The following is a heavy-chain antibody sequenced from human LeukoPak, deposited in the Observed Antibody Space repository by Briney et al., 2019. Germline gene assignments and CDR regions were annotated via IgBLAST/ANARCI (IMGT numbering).Heavy chain of an antibody. CDR3: AGPRRDLLSAFEI. Sequence: GGSLRLSCAASGFTLSSYSMNWVRQAPGKGLEWVSYITSSSSTIYYADSVEGRFTISRDNAKNSLYLQMNSLRAEDTAVYYCAGPRRDLLSAFEIWGQGTMVTVSS. D-gene: IGHD3-10*01. CDR2: ITSSSSTI. V-gene: IGHV3-48*01. J-gene: IGHJ3*02. CDR1: GFTLSSYS.